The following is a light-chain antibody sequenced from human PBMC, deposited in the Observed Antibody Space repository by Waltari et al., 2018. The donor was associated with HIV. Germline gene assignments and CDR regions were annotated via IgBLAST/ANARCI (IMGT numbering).Light chain of an antibody. V-gene: IGLV1-47*01. CDR2: RNN. CDR3: AVWDDRLSGRL. CDR1: PSNVSNHY. Sequence: QSVLPHPRSVSGTPGQTVNISCSGSPSNVSNHYVYWYQQVTGVAPKLLIYRNNQRPSGVPDRFSGSKSGTSASLAISGLRAEDEAEYYCAVWDDRLSGRLFGGGTKVTVL. J-gene: IGLJ2*01.